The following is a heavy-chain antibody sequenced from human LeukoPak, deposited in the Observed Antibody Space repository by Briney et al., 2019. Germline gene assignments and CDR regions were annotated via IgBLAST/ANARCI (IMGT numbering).Heavy chain of an antibody. V-gene: IGHV4-59*01. D-gene: IGHD5-18*01. J-gene: IGHJ4*02. Sequence: SETLSLTCTVSGGSISSYYWSWIRQSPGEGLEWIGYIHYRGSTNYNPSLKSRVTISVDTSKNQFSLKLSSLTAADTAVYYCARSVLGYSYGLHIDYWGQGTLVTVSS. CDR2: IHYRGST. CDR3: ARSVLGYSYGLHIDY. CDR1: GGSISSYY.